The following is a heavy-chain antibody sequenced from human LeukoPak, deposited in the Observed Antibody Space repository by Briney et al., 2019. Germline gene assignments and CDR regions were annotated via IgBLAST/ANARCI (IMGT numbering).Heavy chain of an antibody. D-gene: IGHD1-26*01. V-gene: IGHV3-7*01. CDR2: IKEDESAK. J-gene: IGHJ4*02. Sequence: GGSLRLSCAASGFTFRSYWMAWVRQAPGKGLEWVANIKEDESAKHQADSVKGRFTISRDNAQNSVYLQMSSLRGEDTAVYYCARDVGGSLDYWGQGTLVTVSS. CDR1: GFTFRSYW. CDR3: ARDVGGSLDY.